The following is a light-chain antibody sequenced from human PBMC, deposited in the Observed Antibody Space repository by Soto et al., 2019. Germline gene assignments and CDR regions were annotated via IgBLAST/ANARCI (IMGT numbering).Light chain of an antibody. V-gene: IGKV3-20*01. CDR2: GAS. CDR1: QSVTRNY. J-gene: IGKJ1*01. Sequence: EVVLTQSPATLSLSPGERATLSCRASQSVTRNYLAWFQQKPGQAPRLLIYGASNRATGIPDRFSGSGSGPDLTLTISRLEPEDFAVYYCQQYGGLPRTFGQGTKV. CDR3: QQYGGLPRT.